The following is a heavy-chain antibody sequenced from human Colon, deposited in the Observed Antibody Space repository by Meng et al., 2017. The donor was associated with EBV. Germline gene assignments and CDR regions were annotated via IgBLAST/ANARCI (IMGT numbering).Heavy chain of an antibody. D-gene: IGHD6-13*01. CDR2: ISFDGSNT. V-gene: IGHV3-30*03. CDR3: ARDGEANSSSWHFDY. J-gene: IGHJ4*02. Sequence: QVQLVESGXGVVQPGSXQRLSCAASGFSFSTYGMHWVRQAPGKGLEWVAFISFDGSNTYYADSVKGRFTISRDDPKNTLSLQMNSLRPEDTAVYYCARDGEANSSSWHFDYWGQGTLVTVSS. CDR1: GFSFSTYG.